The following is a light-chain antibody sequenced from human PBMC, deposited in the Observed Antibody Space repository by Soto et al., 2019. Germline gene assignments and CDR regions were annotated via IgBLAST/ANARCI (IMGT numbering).Light chain of an antibody. Sequence: QLVLTQSPSASASPGASVKLTCTLSSGHTNYAIAWHQQQPAKGPRFLMKINSDGSHSKGDGVPDRFSGSSSGAERYFTISSLQSEDEADYYCQTWGTGIVTFGGGTKLTVL. CDR2: INSDGSH. V-gene: IGLV4-69*01. J-gene: IGLJ2*01. CDR1: SGHTNYA. CDR3: QTWGTGIVT.